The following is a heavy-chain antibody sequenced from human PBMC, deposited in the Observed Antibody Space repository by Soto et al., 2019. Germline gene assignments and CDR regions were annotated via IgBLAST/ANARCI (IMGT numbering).Heavy chain of an antibody. J-gene: IGHJ4*02. Sequence: QVQLQESGPGLVKPSETLSLTCTVSGGSINGYYWSWIRQPPGKGLEWIGYMYYSGSTSYNPSLKSRVAISVDTSRNQVSLELISVTAADTAVYYCARHAGLYFDYWGQGTLVPVSS. CDR3: ARHAGLYFDY. CDR2: MYYSGST. CDR1: GGSINGYY. V-gene: IGHV4-59*08. D-gene: IGHD3-10*01.